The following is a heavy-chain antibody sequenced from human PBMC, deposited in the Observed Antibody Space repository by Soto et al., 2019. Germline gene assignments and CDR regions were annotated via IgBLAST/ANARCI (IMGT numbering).Heavy chain of an antibody. D-gene: IGHD6-25*01. J-gene: IGHJ6*02. Sequence: QVRLVQSGPEVRRPGSSVTVSCQASGGTFSDYSVNWVRQAPGQGLEWMGEIIPIFDTTTYAPRFQGRLTFTADASTPTAFLVLNSLTPDDTAVYYCARRGGRGLDFWGQGTMVTVSS. CDR3: ARRGGRGLDF. V-gene: IGHV1-69*01. CDR2: IIPIFDTT. CDR1: GGTFSDYS.